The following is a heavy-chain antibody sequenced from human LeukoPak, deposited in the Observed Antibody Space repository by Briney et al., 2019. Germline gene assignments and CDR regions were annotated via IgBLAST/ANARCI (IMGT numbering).Heavy chain of an antibody. D-gene: IGHD3-10*01. CDR3: ASQHRDY. CDR2: MKHDGIEK. V-gene: IGHV3-7*02. CDR1: GFSFGSYW. J-gene: IGHJ4*02. Sequence: GGSLRLSCVASGFSFGSYWMAWVRQAPGKGLEWVANMKHDGIEKYHVDSVKGRFTISRDNTKNSLYLQMNSLRAEDTAVYYCASQHRDYWGQGTLVTVSS.